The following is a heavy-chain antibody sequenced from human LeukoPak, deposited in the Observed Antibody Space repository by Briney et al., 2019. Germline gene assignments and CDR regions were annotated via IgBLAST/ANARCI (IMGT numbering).Heavy chain of an antibody. CDR2: ITGNGAST. Sequence: GGSLRLPCAASGFTFSTYALTWVRQAPGKGLDWVSAITGNGASTYYADSVKGRFTISRDNSKNTLYLQMNSLRGEDTAVYNCAKLSGYSYGYGHHLDFWGQGSLVTVSS. CDR1: GFTFSTYA. J-gene: IGHJ4*02. D-gene: IGHD5-18*01. CDR3: AKLSGYSYGYGHHLDF. V-gene: IGHV3-23*01.